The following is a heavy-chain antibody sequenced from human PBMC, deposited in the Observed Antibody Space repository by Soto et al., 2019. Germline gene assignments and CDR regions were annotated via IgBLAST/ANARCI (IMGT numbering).Heavy chain of an antibody. D-gene: IGHD2-15*01. J-gene: IGHJ3*02. Sequence: QVQLQESGPGLVKPSQTLSLTCTVSGGAISSGGYYWSWIRQHRGKGLEWIGYIYYSGSTYYNPSLKSRVTISVDTSKNQFALKLSSVTAADTAVYYCARDRIRGGNLEAFDIWGQGTMVTASS. V-gene: IGHV4-31*03. CDR3: ARDRIRGGNLEAFDI. CDR1: GGAISSGGYY. CDR2: IYYSGST.